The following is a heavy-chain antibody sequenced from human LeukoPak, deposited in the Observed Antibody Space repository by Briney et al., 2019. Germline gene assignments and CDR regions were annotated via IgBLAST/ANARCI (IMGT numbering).Heavy chain of an antibody. CDR2: ISYDGSNK. J-gene: IGHJ4*02. CDR1: GFTFSSYG. V-gene: IGHV3-30*03. Sequence: PGGSLRLSCAASGFTFSSYGMHWVRQAPGKGLEWVAVISYDGSNKYYADSVKGRFTISRDNSKNTLYLQMNSLRAEDTAVYYCARVWSPPYTSSWPDYFDYWGQGTLVTVSS. D-gene: IGHD6-13*01. CDR3: ARVWSPPYTSSWPDYFDY.